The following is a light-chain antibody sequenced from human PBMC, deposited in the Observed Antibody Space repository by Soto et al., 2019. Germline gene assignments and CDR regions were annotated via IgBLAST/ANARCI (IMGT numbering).Light chain of an antibody. V-gene: IGKV1-5*03. J-gene: IGKJ1*01. Sequence: DIQTTQSKMALFAPEGHRFTTTCRASQTISTCSEWYKKKQGKEXKXXLYKESTLESGVQSRLRGSGSGNEFTINISIFPPADFVPYYCHQESCNFRTFGHGTKVDI. CDR2: KES. CDR1: QTISTC. CDR3: HQESCNFRT.